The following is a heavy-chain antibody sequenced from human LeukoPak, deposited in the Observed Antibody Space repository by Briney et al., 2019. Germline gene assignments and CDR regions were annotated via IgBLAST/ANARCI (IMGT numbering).Heavy chain of an antibody. V-gene: IGHV3-48*04. J-gene: IGHJ4*02. CDR2: ISSSSSTI. Sequence: GRSLRLSCAASGFTFSSYRMNWVRQAPGKGLEWVSYISSSSSTIYYADSVKGRFTISRDNAKNSLYLQMNSLRAEDTAVYYCARGGRFLEWLLYPFDYWGQGTLVTVSS. D-gene: IGHD3-3*01. CDR3: ARGGRFLEWLLYPFDY. CDR1: GFTFSSYR.